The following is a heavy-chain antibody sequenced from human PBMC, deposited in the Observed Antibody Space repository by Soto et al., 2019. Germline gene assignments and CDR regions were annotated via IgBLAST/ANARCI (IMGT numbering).Heavy chain of an antibody. CDR2: IYYSGST. Sequence: SETLSLTCTVSGGSISSGGYYWSWIRQHPGKGLEWIGYIYYSGSTYYNPSLKSRVTISVDTSKNQFSLKLSSVTAADTAVYYCARAPLGCTVTTPCTYGMDVWGQGTTVTVSS. J-gene: IGHJ6*02. CDR3: ARAPLGCTVTTPCTYGMDV. D-gene: IGHD4-17*01. CDR1: GGSISSGGYY. V-gene: IGHV4-31*03.